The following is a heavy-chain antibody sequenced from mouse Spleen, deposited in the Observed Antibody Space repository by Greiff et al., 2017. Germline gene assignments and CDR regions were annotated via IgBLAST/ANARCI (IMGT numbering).Heavy chain of an antibody. Sequence: EVKLEESGPGLVKPSQSLSLTCSVTGYSITSGYYWNWIRQFPGNKLEWMGYISYDGSNNYNPSLKNRISITRDTSKNQFFLKLNSVTTEDTATYYCARDQRTDWYFDVWGTGTTVTVSS. CDR1: GYSITSGYY. CDR2: ISYDGSN. V-gene: IGHV3-6*01. CDR3: ARDQRTDWYFDV. J-gene: IGHJ1*03.